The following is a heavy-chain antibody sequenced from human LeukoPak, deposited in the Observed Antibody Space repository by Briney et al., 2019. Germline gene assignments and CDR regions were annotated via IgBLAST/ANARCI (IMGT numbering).Heavy chain of an antibody. CDR2: IWYDGSNK. V-gene: IGHV3-33*06. J-gene: IGHJ4*02. CDR1: GFTFNSYG. Sequence: GGSLRLSCAASGFTFNSYGMHWVRQAPGKGLEWVAVIWYDGSNKYYADSVKGRFTISRDNSKNTLYLQMNSLRAEDTAVYYCAKNYYDSSGYYYEGGDYYFDYWGQGTLVTVSS. CDR3: AKNYYDSSGYYYEGGDYYFDY. D-gene: IGHD3-22*01.